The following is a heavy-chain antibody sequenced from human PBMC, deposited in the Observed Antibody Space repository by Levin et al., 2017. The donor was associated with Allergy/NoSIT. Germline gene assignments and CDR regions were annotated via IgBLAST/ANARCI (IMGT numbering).Heavy chain of an antibody. V-gene: IGHV3-9*01. CDR1: GFKFGDFA. CDR3: AKDIRRIAADGYDK. CDR2: ITWNSGSI. D-gene: IGHD6-13*01. Sequence: SLKISCAASGFKFGDFAMHWVRQAPGKGLEWVSGITWNSGSIGYADSVKGRFTISRDNAKNTLYLQMNRLRAEDTALYYCAKDIRRIAADGYDKWGQGTLVTVSS. J-gene: IGHJ4*02.